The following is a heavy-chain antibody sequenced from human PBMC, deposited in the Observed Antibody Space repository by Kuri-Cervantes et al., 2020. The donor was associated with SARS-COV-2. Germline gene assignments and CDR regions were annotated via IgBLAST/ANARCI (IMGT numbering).Heavy chain of an antibody. CDR2: IKQDGSEK. CDR3: ARDKVVDY. Sequence: ETLSLTCAASGFTFSSYWMSWVRQAPGKGLEWVANIKQDGSEKYYVDSVKGRFTISRENAKNSLYLQMNSLRAEDTAVYYCARDKVVDYWGQGTLVTVSS. CDR1: GFTFSSYW. J-gene: IGHJ4*02. V-gene: IGHV3-7*01. D-gene: IGHD2-15*01.